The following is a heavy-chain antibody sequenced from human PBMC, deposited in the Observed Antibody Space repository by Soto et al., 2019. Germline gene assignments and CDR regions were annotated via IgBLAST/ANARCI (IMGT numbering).Heavy chain of an antibody. CDR2: IYYSGST. Sequence: SETLSLTCTVSGGSISSYYWSWIRQPPGKGLEWIGYIYYSGSTNYNPPLKSRVTISVDTSKNQFSLKLSSVTAADTAVYYCARGGIAVAWGQGTLVTVSS. CDR3: ARGGIAVA. CDR1: GGSISSYY. J-gene: IGHJ4*02. V-gene: IGHV4-59*01. D-gene: IGHD6-19*01.